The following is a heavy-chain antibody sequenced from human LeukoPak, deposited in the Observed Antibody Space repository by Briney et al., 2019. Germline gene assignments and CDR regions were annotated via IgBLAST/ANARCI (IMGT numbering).Heavy chain of an antibody. CDR2: IYSGGST. J-gene: IGHJ4*02. CDR1: GFTVSSNY. D-gene: IGHD3-10*01. V-gene: IGHV3-53*04. Sequence: GGSLRLSCAASGFTVSSNYMSWVRQAPGKGLEWVSVIYSGGSTYYADSVKGRFTISRHNSKNTLYLQMNSLGAEDTAVYYCARVGSMVRGSIDYWGQGTLVTVSS. CDR3: ARVGSMVRGSIDY.